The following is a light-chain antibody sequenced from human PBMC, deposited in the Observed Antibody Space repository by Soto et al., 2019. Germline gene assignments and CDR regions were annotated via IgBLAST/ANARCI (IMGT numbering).Light chain of an antibody. CDR1: QSVSSD. CDR2: GAS. Sequence: EIVMTQSPATLSVSPGERATLSCRASQSVSSDLVWYQQKPGQAPMLLIYGASTRATGIPARFSGSGSGTEFTLTNSSLQSEDFAVYYCQQYNNWPPYTFGQGAKVEI. J-gene: IGKJ1*01. V-gene: IGKV3-15*01. CDR3: QQYNNWPPYT.